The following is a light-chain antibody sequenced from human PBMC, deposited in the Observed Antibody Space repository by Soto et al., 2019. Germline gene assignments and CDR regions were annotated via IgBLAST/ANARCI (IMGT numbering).Light chain of an antibody. CDR1: ESVSSN. J-gene: IGKJ1*01. V-gene: IGKV3-15*01. CDR2: GAS. CDR3: QQYNKWRT. Sequence: EIVMTQSPATLSVSPGERATLSCRASESVSSNLAWYQQKPGKAPRLLIYGASTRATGIPARISGSGSGTEFTLTISSLQSEDFAVYDCQQYNKWRTFGQGTKVEVK.